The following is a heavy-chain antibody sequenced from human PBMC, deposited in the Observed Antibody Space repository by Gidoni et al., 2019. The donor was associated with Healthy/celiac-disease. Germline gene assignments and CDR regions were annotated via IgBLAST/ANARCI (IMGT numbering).Heavy chain of an antibody. CDR1: GFTFSSYA. V-gene: IGHV3-30-3*01. CDR3: ARDRGSGSYWTIYYYYYGMDV. D-gene: IGHD3-10*01. Sequence: QVQLVESGGGVVQPGRSLRLSCAAPGFTFSSYAIHWARQAPGKGLEWVAVISYDGSNKYYADSVKGRFTISRDNSKNTLYLQMNSLRAEDTAVYYCARDRGSGSYWTIYYYYYGMDVWGQGTTVTVSS. J-gene: IGHJ6*02. CDR2: ISYDGSNK.